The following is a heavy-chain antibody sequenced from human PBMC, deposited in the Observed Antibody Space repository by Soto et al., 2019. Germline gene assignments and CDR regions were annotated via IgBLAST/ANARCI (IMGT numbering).Heavy chain of an antibody. CDR2: IYYSGSS. CDR1: GGSISSYY. J-gene: IGHJ6*02. V-gene: IGHV4-59*01. CDR3: ARSHRFWSANGGYYYYGLDV. Sequence: SETLSLTCTVSGGSISSYYWSWIRQPPGRGLEWIGYIYYSGSSNYNPSLKSRVTISVDTSKNQFSLKXSSVTAADTAVYYCARSHRFWSANGGYYYYGLDVWGQGTTVTVSS. D-gene: IGHD3-3*01.